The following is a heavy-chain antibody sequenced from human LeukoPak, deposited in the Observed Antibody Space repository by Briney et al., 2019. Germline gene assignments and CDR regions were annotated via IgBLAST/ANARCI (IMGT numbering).Heavy chain of an antibody. D-gene: IGHD6-19*01. CDR1: GGSFSGYY. CDR2: INHSGST. V-gene: IGHV4-34*01. J-gene: IGHJ4*02. Sequence: SETLSLTCAVYGGSFSGYYWSWIRQPPGKGLEWIGEINHSGSTNYNPSLKSRVTISVDTSKNQFSLKLSSVTAADTAVYYCARRHSSGWLKSSSYFDYWGQGTLVTVS. CDR3: ARRHSSGWLKSSSYFDY.